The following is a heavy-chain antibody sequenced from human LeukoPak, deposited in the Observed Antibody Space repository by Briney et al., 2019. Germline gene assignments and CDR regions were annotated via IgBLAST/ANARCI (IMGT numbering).Heavy chain of an antibody. V-gene: IGHV3-64*01. J-gene: IGHJ6*02. CDR1: GFTFSTYA. Sequence: GRSLRLSCAASGFTFSTYALHWVRQAPGKGLEYVSAISTNGRTTYYPYTVKGRFTISRDNSKNTLYLQMGSLRAEDMAVYYCARGMKLEASYYYYCMDVWGQGTTVIVSS. D-gene: IGHD1-1*01. CDR3: ARGMKLEASYYYYCMDV. CDR2: ISTNGRTT.